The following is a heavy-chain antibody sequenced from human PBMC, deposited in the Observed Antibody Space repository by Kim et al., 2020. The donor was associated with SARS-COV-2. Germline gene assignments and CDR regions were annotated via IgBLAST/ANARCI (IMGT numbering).Heavy chain of an antibody. CDR3: ARDRETVTRYYFDY. CDR1: GFTFSSYG. J-gene: IGHJ4*02. D-gene: IGHD4-17*01. CDR2: IWYDGSNK. V-gene: IGHV3-33*08. Sequence: GGSLRLSCAASGFTFSSYGMHWVRQAPGKGLEWVAVIWYDGSNKYYADSVKGRFTISRDNSKNTLYLQMNSLRVEDTAVYYCARDRETVTRYYFDYWGQGTLVTVSS.